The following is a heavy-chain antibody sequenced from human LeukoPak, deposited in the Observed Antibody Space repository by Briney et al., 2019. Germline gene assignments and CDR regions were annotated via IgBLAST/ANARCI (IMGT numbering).Heavy chain of an antibody. D-gene: IGHD3-10*01. CDR1: GDSISSSAYS. J-gene: IGHJ6*03. CDR2: IYYSGST. V-gene: IGHV4-61*08. Sequence: PSETLSLTWTVSGDSISSSAYSWSWIRQPPGKGLEWIGYIYYSGSTNYNPSLKSRVTISVDTSKNQFSLKLSSVTAADTAVYYCARGRPQKILWFGGNYYMDVWGKGTTVTVSS. CDR3: ARGRPQKILWFGGNYYMDV.